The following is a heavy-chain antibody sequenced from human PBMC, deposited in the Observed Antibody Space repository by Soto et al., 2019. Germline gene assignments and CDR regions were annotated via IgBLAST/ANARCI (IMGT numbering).Heavy chain of an antibody. J-gene: IGHJ4*02. V-gene: IGHV3-7*03. D-gene: IGHD6-19*01. CDR2: IKQDGSEK. CDR1: GFTLGSYY. Sequence: GGSLRLSCAAPGFTLGSYYMTWVRQAPGKGLEWVANIKQDGSEKFYADSVKGRFSISRDNAKNSLYLQMNSLRAEDTAVYYCAGGSGWLFDSWGQGTPVTVSS. CDR3: AGGSGWLFDS.